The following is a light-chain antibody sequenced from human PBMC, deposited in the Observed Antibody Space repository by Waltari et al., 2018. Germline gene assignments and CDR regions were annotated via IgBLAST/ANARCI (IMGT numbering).Light chain of an antibody. V-gene: IGKV2-28*01. Sequence: EIVMTQSPLPLPVPPGAPASIPCRSSQSLLDSNGHYSLDWFLQKPGQSPQLLIYLGSYRASGVPDRFSGSGSGTDFTLKISTVEAEDFGVYYCMQSVQMPGTFGGGTRLEIK. J-gene: IGKJ4*01. CDR3: MQSVQMPGT. CDR1: QSLLDSNGHYS. CDR2: LGS.